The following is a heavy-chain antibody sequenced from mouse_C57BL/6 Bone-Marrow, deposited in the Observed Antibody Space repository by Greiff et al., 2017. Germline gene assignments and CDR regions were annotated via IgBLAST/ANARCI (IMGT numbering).Heavy chain of an antibody. CDR3: ARDYYGPFAY. V-gene: IGHV5-15*01. Sequence: EVQLVESGGGLVQPGGSLKLSCAASGFTFSDYGMAWVRQAPRKGPEWVAFISNLAYSIYYADTVTGRFTISRENAKNTLYLEMSSLRSEDTAMYYCARDYYGPFAYWGQGTLVTVSA. CDR1: GFTFSDYG. CDR2: ISNLAYSI. J-gene: IGHJ3*01. D-gene: IGHD1-1*01.